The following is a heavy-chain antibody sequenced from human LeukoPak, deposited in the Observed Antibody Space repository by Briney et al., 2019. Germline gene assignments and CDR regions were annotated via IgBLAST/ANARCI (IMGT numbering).Heavy chain of an antibody. J-gene: IGHJ4*02. CDR3: ASFSTTGTVFPY. CDR1: GFTFSSYS. Sequence: GGSLRLSCAASGFTFSSYSMNWVRQAPGKGLEWVPSISSSSSTIYYADSVKGRFTISRDNAKNSLYLQMNSLRAEDTAVYYCASFSTTGTVFPYWGQGTLVTVSS. D-gene: IGHD1-1*01. V-gene: IGHV3-48*01. CDR2: ISSSSSTI.